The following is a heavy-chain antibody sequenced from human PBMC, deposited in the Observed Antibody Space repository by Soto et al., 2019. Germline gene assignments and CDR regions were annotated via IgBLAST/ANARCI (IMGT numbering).Heavy chain of an antibody. CDR2: ISGSGGST. V-gene: IGHV3-23*01. CDR3: AKPPSYHNSYDSSGYVSWFDP. J-gene: IGHJ5*02. CDR1: GFTFSSYA. D-gene: IGHD3-22*01. Sequence: EVQLLESGGGLVQPGGSLRLSCAASGFTFSSYAMSWVRQAPGKGLEWVSAISGSGGSTYYADSVKGRFTISRDNSKNMLHLQMNSLGSEDTAVYYCAKPPSYHNSYDSSGYVSWFDPWGQGTPVTVPS.